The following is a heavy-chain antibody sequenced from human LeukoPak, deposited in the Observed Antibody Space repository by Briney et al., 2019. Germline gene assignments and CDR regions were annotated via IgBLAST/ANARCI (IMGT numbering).Heavy chain of an antibody. J-gene: IGHJ4*02. CDR3: ARGGAVAGSRSLDY. D-gene: IGHD6-19*01. Sequence: SETLSLTCAVSGASISNDFWSSIRQSAGKGLEWIGRIHTSGRTNYNPSLKSRVTLSLDTSKKQFSLKLSSVTAADTAVYYCARGGAVAGSRSLDYWGQGILVTVSS. V-gene: IGHV4-4*07. CDR1: GASISNDF. CDR2: IHTSGRT.